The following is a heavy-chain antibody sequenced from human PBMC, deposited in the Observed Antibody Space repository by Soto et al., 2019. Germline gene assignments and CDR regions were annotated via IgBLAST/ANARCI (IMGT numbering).Heavy chain of an antibody. CDR1: GYSFTSYW. Sequence: GESLNISCKGSGYSFTSYWISWARQMPGKGLVWMGIIYPGDSDTRYSPSFQGQVTISADKSISTAYLQWSSLKASDTAMYYCARSGDLVDYYYGLEVWGQGTTVTVSS. CDR2: IYPGDSDT. D-gene: IGHD2-21*02. CDR3: ARSGDLVDYYYGLEV. J-gene: IGHJ6*02. V-gene: IGHV5-51*01.